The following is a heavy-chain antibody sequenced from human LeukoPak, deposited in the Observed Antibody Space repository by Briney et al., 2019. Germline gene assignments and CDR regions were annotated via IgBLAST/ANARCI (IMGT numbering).Heavy chain of an antibody. V-gene: IGHV1-46*01. Sequence: ASVTVSCKASGYTFTSYYMHWVRQAPGQGLEWMGIINPSGNITSYAQKFQGRVTMTRDTSTSTVYMELSSLRSEDTAVYYCARSYMIIDPFDPWGQGTLVTVSS. D-gene: IGHD3-22*01. CDR2: INPSGNIT. J-gene: IGHJ5*02. CDR1: GYTFTSYY. CDR3: ARSYMIIDPFDP.